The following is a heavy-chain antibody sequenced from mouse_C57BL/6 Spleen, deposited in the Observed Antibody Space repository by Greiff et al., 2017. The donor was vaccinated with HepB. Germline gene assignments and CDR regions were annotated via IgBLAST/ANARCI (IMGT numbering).Heavy chain of an antibody. CDR2: IYPGSGST. V-gene: IGHV1-55*01. CDR1: GYTFTSYW. CDR3: ARTSSYYSNFYWYFDV. Sequence: QVQLQQPGAELVKPGASVKMSCKASGYTFTSYWITWVKQRPGQGLEWIGDIYPGSGSTNYNEKFKSKATLTVDTSSSTAYMQLSSLTSEDSAVYYCARTSSYYSNFYWYFDVWGTGTTVTVSS. D-gene: IGHD2-5*01. J-gene: IGHJ1*03.